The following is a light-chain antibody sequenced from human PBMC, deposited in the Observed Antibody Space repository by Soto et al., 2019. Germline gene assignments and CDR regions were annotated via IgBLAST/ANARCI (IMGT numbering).Light chain of an antibody. CDR3: SSYTRTNFVI. J-gene: IGLJ2*01. CDR1: SSDIGDYKY. Sequence: QSALTQPASVSGSPGQSITISCTGSSSDIGDYKYVSWYKQHPGKAPKLMIYDVSNRPSGVSNRFSGSKSGNTASLTISGLQAEDVADYYCSSYTRTNFVIFGGGTKLTVL. V-gene: IGLV2-14*01. CDR2: DVS.